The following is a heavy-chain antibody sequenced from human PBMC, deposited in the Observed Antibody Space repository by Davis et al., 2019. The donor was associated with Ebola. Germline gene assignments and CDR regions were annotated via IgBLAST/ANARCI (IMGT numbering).Heavy chain of an antibody. Sequence: ASVKVSCKASGYIFTSYAMHWVRQTPGQGLEWMGWINAGTGNTKYSQKFQDRVIFTWDTSTTTAYMELTSLRAEDTAVYYCARTAERPFDYWGQGTLVTVSS. CDR1: GYIFTSYA. J-gene: IGHJ4*02. CDR3: ARTAERPFDY. V-gene: IGHV1-3*01. D-gene: IGHD1-1*01. CDR2: INAGTGNT.